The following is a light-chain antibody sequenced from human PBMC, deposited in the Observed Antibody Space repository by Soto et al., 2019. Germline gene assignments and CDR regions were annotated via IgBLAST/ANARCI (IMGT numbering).Light chain of an antibody. CDR1: QSVSSSY. CDR3: QQYGSSPGT. J-gene: IGKJ1*01. Sequence: EIVMTQSPGTLSLSPGEIATLSCRASQSVSSSYLAWYQQKPGQAPRLLIYGASSSATSIPDRFSGSGSGIDFTLTISRLEPEDFAVYYCQQYGSSPGTFGQGTKVEIK. CDR2: GAS. V-gene: IGKV3-20*01.